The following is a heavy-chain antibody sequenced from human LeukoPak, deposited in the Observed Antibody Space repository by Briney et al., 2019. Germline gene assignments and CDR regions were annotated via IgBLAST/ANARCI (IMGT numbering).Heavy chain of an antibody. Sequence: GGSLRLSCAASGFTFSSYWTHWVRQAPGKGLVWVSRINSDGSSTSYADSVKGRFTISRDNAKNTLYLQMNSLRADDTAVYYCAGGRSGTYYDYWGQGTLVTVSS. CDR2: INSDGSST. J-gene: IGHJ4*02. D-gene: IGHD1-26*01. CDR1: GFTFSSYW. V-gene: IGHV3-74*01. CDR3: AGGRSGTYYDY.